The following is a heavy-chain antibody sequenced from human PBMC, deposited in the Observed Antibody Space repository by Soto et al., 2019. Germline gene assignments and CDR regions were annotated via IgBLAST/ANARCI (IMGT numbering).Heavy chain of an antibody. J-gene: IGHJ4*02. V-gene: IGHV3-23*01. CDR3: AKNIVVEATSLVYFDC. Sequence: GSLRLSCAASGFTFSNYAMNWVRRAPGKGLEWVSAVSGTAGHTYYADSVKGRFTISRDNSKNTVYLQMNSLRVEDAAVYYCAKNIVVEATSLVYFDCWGQGTLVTVSS. D-gene: IGHD2-21*01. CDR2: VSGTAGHT. CDR1: GFTFSNYA.